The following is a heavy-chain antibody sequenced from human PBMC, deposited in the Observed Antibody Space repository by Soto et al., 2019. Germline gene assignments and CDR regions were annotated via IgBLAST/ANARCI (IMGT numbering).Heavy chain of an antibody. J-gene: IGHJ4*02. CDR1: GYSITSYD. D-gene: IGHD3-16*02. CDR2: IFSSGST. CDR3: ERGSYHTGSSIPYFDN. Sequence: SETLSLPCTVSGYSITSYDCSLMRQPAVTGLELIRRIFSSGSTNYNPSLMNRVTFSIDRAKKQFSLKLNSVKAADTAVYFCERGSYHTGSSIPYFDNWGQGTLVTVSS. V-gene: IGHV4-4*07.